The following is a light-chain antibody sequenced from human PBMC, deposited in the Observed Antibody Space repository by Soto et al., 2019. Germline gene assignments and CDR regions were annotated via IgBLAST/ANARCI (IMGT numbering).Light chain of an antibody. CDR3: QQRSNWPWT. J-gene: IGKJ1*01. V-gene: IGKV3-11*01. CDR1: QSVNSF. CDR2: DAS. Sequence: EIVLTQSPATLSLSPGERATLSCRASQSVNSFLVWYQQKPGQAPRLLISDASNRATGIPGRFSGSGSGTDFSLTISSLEPEDFAVYYCQQRSNWPWTFGQGTKVEIK.